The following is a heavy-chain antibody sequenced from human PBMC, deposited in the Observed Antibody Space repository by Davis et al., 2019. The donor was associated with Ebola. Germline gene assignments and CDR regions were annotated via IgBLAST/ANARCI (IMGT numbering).Heavy chain of an antibody. D-gene: IGHD3-3*01. J-gene: IGHJ6*04. CDR2: ISGSGGNT. CDR1: VITFSSYA. CDR3: ARSGLSFGVVKYHYGMDV. Sequence: GESLKISCTDSVITFSSYAMTWFRQAPGKGLEWVSAISGSGGNTYYADSVKGRFTISRDNSKKTMYLQMNSLRGEDTAVYYCARSGLSFGVVKYHYGMDVWGKGTTVTVSS. V-gene: IGHV3-23*01.